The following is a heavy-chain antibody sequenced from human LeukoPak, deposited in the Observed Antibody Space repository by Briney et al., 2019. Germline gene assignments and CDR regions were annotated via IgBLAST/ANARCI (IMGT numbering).Heavy chain of an antibody. CDR1: GGSFSGYY. Sequence: SETLSLTCAVYGGSFSGYYWSWIRQPPGEGLEWIGEINHSGSTNYNPSLKSRVTISVDTSKNQFSLKLSSVTAADTAVYYCARGTNCSSTSCYTAWFDPWGQGTLVTVSS. D-gene: IGHD2-2*02. CDR3: ARGTNCSSTSCYTAWFDP. CDR2: INHSGST. J-gene: IGHJ5*02. V-gene: IGHV4-34*01.